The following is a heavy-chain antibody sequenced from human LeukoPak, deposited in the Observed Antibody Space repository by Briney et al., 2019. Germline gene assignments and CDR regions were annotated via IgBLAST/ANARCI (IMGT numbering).Heavy chain of an antibody. CDR1: GGSISSYY. CDR3: ASSPGGSSWGLFAY. J-gene: IGHJ4*02. Sequence: KPSETLSLTCTVSGGSISSYYWSWIRQPPGKGLEWIGYIYYSGSTNYNPSLKSRVTISVDTSKNQFSLKLSSVTAADTAVYYCASSPGGSSWGLFAYWGQGTLVTVSS. CDR2: IYYSGST. V-gene: IGHV4-59*08. D-gene: IGHD6-13*01.